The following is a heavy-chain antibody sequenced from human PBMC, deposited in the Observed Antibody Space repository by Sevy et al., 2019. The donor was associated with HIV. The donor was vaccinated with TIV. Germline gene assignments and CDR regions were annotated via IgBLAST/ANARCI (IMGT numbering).Heavy chain of an antibody. CDR3: ARGGYYYDNAAYYAFDS. CDR2: IWSDGAYQ. J-gene: IGHJ4*02. V-gene: IGHV3-33*01. Sequence: GGSLRLSCTTSGFTFSAYAMHWVRQAPGKGLEWVAIIWSDGAYQYHGASVKGRFTISRDNSKNTLYLQMNSLRVEDTAVDYCARGGYYYDNAAYYAFDSWGQGTLVTVSS. CDR1: GFTFSAYA. D-gene: IGHD3-22*01.